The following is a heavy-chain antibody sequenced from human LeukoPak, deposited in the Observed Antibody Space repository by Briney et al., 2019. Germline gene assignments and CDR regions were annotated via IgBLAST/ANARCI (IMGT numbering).Heavy chain of an antibody. J-gene: IGHJ4*02. Sequence: GGSLRLSCTASGFTFGDYAMSWVRQAPGKGLEWVGFIRSKAYGGTTEYAASVKGRFTISRDDSKSIAYLQMNSLKTEDTAVYYCTRVDIAAAGTFDYWGQGTLVTVSS. V-gene: IGHV3-49*04. D-gene: IGHD6-13*01. CDR1: GFTFGDYA. CDR3: TRVDIAAAGTFDY. CDR2: IRSKAYGGTT.